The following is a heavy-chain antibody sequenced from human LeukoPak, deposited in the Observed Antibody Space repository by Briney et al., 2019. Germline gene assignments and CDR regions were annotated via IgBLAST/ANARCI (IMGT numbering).Heavy chain of an antibody. CDR1: GGSISSSSYY. D-gene: IGHD6-13*01. Sequence: SETLSLTCTVSGGSISSSSYYWGWIRQPPGKGLEWIGSIYYSGSTYYNPSLKSRVTISVDTSKNQFSLKLSSVTAADTAVYYCARDDYTYSTPFDPWGQGTLVIVSS. CDR3: ARDDYTYSTPFDP. CDR2: IYYSGST. V-gene: IGHV4-39*07. J-gene: IGHJ5*02.